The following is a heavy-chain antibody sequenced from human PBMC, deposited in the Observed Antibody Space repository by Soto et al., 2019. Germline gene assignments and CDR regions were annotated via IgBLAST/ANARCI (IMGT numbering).Heavy chain of an antibody. V-gene: IGHV4-61*01. D-gene: IGHD3-16*01. CDR3: ARVAIMTAVDY. J-gene: IGHJ4*02. Sequence: SETLSLTCTVSGGSVSSDSYYWSWIRQSPGKGVEWMGYIHHSGNTNYNPSLKSRVTISVDTSKDQFSLKLSSVTAADTAVYYCARVAIMTAVDYWGQGTLVTVSS. CDR1: GGSVSSDSYY. CDR2: IHHSGNT.